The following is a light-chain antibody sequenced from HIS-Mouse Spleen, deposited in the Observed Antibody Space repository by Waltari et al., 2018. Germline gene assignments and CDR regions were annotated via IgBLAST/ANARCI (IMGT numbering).Light chain of an antibody. CDR1: QSVLYSSNNKNY. Sequence: DIVMTQSPDSLAVSLGERATINCKSSQSVLYSSNNKNYLAWYQQKPGKPPKLLIYWASTRESWVPDRFSGSGSGTDFTLTISSLQAEDVAVYYCQQYYSTPYTFGQGTKLEIK. J-gene: IGKJ2*01. CDR3: QQYYSTPYT. CDR2: WAS. V-gene: IGKV4-1*01.